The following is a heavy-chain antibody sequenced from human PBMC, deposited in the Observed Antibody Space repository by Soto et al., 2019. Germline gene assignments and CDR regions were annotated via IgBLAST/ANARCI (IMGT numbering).Heavy chain of an antibody. CDR1: GDTSRSYV. CDR2: IVPLLGRA. Sequence: QVHLVQSEPEVKKPGSSVKVSCETSGDTSRSYVISWVRQAPGQGLEWMGGIVPLLGRATYAQNFQGRVTITADTSTPTAYMELTSLRSEDTAVYYDVRGRGKSGTTWGQGTLVTVSS. V-gene: IGHV1-69*06. CDR3: VRGRGKSGTT. J-gene: IGHJ5*02. D-gene: IGHD1-7*01.